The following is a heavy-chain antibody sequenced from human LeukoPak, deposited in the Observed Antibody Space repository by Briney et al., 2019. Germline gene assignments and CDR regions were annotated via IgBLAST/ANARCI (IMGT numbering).Heavy chain of an antibody. CDR1: GGSFSGYY. CDR3: ARQGYSSGWYPGSYYYYGMDV. J-gene: IGHJ6*02. CDR2: INHSGST. D-gene: IGHD6-19*01. V-gene: IGHV4-34*01. Sequence: PSETLSLTCAVYGGSFSGYYWSWIRQPPGKGLEWIGEINHSGSTNYNPSLKSRVTISVDTSKNRFSLKLSSVTAADTAVYYCARQGYSSGWYPGSYYYYGMDVWGQGTTVTVSS.